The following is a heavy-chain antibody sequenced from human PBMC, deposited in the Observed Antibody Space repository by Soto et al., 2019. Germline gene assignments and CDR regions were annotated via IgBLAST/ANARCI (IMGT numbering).Heavy chain of an antibody. Sequence: SETLSLTCAVYGGSFSGYYWSWIRQPPGKGLEWIGEINHSGSTNYNPSLKSRVTISVDTSKNQFSLKLSSVTAADTAVYYCARESPTTALGYCSSTSCYVGSVFDYWGQGTLVTVSS. CDR3: ARESPTTALGYCSSTSCYVGSVFDY. D-gene: IGHD2-2*01. CDR1: GGSFSGYY. V-gene: IGHV4-34*01. CDR2: INHSGST. J-gene: IGHJ4*02.